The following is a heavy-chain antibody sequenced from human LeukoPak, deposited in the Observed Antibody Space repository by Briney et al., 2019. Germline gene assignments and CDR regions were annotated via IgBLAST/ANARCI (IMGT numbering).Heavy chain of an antibody. CDR1: GFTFSSYG. D-gene: IGHD2-21*02. CDR2: IWYDGSNK. Sequence: GGSLRLSCAASGFTFSSYGMHWVRQAPXXGLEWVAVIWYDGSNKYYADSVKGRFTISRDNSKNTLYLQMNSLRAEDTAVYYCARDHCGGDCYNFDYWGQGTLVTVSS. CDR3: ARDHCGGDCYNFDY. V-gene: IGHV3-33*01. J-gene: IGHJ4*02.